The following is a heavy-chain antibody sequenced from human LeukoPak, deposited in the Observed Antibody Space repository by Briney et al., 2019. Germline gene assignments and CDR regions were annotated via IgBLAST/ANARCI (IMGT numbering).Heavy chain of an antibody. D-gene: IGHD2-8*02. V-gene: IGHV4-59*08. J-gene: IGHJ4*02. CDR2: ISDIGSI. CDR1: GGSISSYY. Sequence: SETLSLTCTVSGGSISSYYWSWIRQPPGKGLEWIAYISDIGSINYNPSLKSRVTISLDTSKNQFSLKLSSMTAADTAVYYCAGHHPRNTVDFWGQGTLVTVSS. CDR3: AGHHPRNTVDF.